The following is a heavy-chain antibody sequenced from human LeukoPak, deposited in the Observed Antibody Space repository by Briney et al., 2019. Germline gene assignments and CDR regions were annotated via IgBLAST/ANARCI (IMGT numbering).Heavy chain of an antibody. V-gene: IGHV4-30-2*01. J-gene: IGHJ6*02. CDR3: AREPQGGDSYPGYGMDV. Sequence: SQTLSLTCAVSGGSISSGGYSWSWIRQPPGKGLEWIGYIYHSGSTYYNPSLKSRVTISVDRSKNQFSLKLSSVTAADTAVYYCAREPQGGDSYPGYGMDVWGQGTTVTVSS. CDR2: IYHSGST. CDR1: GGSISSGGYS. D-gene: IGHD2-21*02.